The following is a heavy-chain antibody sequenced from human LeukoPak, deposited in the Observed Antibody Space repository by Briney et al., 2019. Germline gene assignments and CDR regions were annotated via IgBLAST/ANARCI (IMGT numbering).Heavy chain of an antibody. CDR1: GFTFSSYA. V-gene: IGHV3-30-3*01. Sequence: GGSLRLSCAASGFTFSSYAMHWVRQAPGKGLEWVAVISYDGNIKYYADSVKGRFTMSRDNSKNTLYLQMNSLRAEDTAVYYCASGTWGRPNDYWGQGTLVTVSS. CDR2: ISYDGNIK. CDR3: ASGTWGRPNDY. D-gene: IGHD3-16*01. J-gene: IGHJ4*02.